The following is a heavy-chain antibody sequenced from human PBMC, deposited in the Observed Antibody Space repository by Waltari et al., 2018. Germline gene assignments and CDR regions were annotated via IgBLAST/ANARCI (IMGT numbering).Heavy chain of an antibody. D-gene: IGHD1-26*01. J-gene: IGHJ4*02. CDR1: GFTFSSYE. V-gene: IGHV3-48*03. CDR2: ISSSGSTI. CDR3: ARTKWELLSFDY. Sequence: EVQLVESGGGLVQPGGSLRLSCAASGFTFSSYEMNWVRQAPGKGLEWVSYISSSGSTIDYADAVKGRFTISRDNAKNSLYLQMNSLRAEDTAVYYCARTKWELLSFDYWGQGTLVTVSS.